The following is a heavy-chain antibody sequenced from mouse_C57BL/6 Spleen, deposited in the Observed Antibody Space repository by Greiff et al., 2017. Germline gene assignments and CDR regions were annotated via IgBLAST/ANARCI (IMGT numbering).Heavy chain of an antibody. CDR3: TRGGGLYAMDY. CDR1: GYTFTDYE. Sequence: QVQLQQSGAEPVRPGASVTLSCKASGYTFTDYEMHWVKQTPVHGLEWIGAIDPETGGTAYNQKFKGKAILTADKSSSTAYMELRSLTSEDSAVYYCTRGGGLYAMDYWGQGTSVTVSS. J-gene: IGHJ4*01. CDR2: IDPETGGT. V-gene: IGHV1-15*01. D-gene: IGHD1-1*02.